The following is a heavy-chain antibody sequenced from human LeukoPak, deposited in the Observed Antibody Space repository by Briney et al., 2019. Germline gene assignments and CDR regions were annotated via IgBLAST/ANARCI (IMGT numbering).Heavy chain of an antibody. CDR1: GYTFTSYD. V-gene: IGHV1-8*01. Sequence: GASVKVSCKASGYTFTSYDINWVRQATGQGLEWMGWMNANSGNTVYAQKFQGRVTMTRNTSISTAYMELSSLRSEDTAVYYCATLNIVGATNFDYWGQGTLVTVSS. CDR2: MNANSGNT. J-gene: IGHJ4*02. CDR3: ATLNIVGATNFDY. D-gene: IGHD1-26*01.